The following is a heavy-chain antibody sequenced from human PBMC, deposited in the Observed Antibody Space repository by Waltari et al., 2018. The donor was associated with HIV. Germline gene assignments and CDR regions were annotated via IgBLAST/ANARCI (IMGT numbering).Heavy chain of an antibody. CDR3: ARGGVRQLPSY. D-gene: IGHD2-2*01. Sequence: QVQLQESGPGLVKPSETLSLTCNVSGGSINYYYWNWIRRPPGKPLEWFGYIYFGGYVYFRASTSYNPSLQSRVSMSVDASNNEFSLKLTSVTAADTATYYCARGGVRQLPSYWGPGTLVTVSS. V-gene: IGHV4-59*01. CDR1: GGSINYYY. J-gene: IGHJ4*02. CDR2: IYFGGYVYFRAST.